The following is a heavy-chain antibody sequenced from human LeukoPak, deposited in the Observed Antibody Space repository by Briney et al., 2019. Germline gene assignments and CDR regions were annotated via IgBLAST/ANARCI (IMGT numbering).Heavy chain of an antibody. D-gene: IGHD2-2*01. CDR2: IYYSGST. J-gene: IGHJ6*03. CDR1: GGSISSYY. Sequence: SETLSLTCTVSGGSISSYYWSWIRQPPGKGLEWIGYIYYSGSTNYNPSLKSRVTISVDTSRNQFSLKLSSVTAADTAVYYCARVLVVVPAAMREYYYYMDVWGKGTTVTVS. CDR3: ARVLVVVPAAMREYYYYMDV. V-gene: IGHV4-59*01.